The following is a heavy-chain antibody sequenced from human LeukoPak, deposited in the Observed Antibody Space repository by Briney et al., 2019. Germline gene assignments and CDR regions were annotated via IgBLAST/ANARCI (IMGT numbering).Heavy chain of an antibody. V-gene: IGHV4-34*01. Sequence: PSETLSLTCAVYGGSFSGYYWSWIRQPPGKGLEWIGEINHSGSTNYNPSLKSRVTISVDTSKNQFSLKLSSVTAADTAVYYCARVVLGFGELRSYYFDYWGQGTLVTVSS. CDR1: GGSFSGYY. CDR2: INHSGST. D-gene: IGHD3-10*01. CDR3: ARVVLGFGELRSYYFDY. J-gene: IGHJ4*02.